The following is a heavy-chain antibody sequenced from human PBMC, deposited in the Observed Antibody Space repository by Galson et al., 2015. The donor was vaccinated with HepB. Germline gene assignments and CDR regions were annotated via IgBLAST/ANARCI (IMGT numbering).Heavy chain of an antibody. J-gene: IGHJ6*02. D-gene: IGHD3-10*01. CDR2: INPNSGGT. V-gene: IGHV1-2*04. CDR3: ARDIGRGRAYYYYYGMDV. CDR1: GYTFTGYY. Sequence: SVKVSCKASGYTFTGYYMHWVRQAPGQGLEWMGWINPNSGGTNYAQKFQGWVTMTRDTSISTAYMELSRLRSDDTAVYYCARDIGRGRAYYYYYGMDVWGQGTTVTVSS.